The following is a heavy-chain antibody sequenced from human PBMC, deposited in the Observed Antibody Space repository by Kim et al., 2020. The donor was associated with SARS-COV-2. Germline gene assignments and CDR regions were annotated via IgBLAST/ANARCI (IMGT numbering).Heavy chain of an antibody. CDR3: ARAVAAAGTFFDY. CDR1: GGTFSTYA. Sequence: SVKVSCKASGGTFSTYAILWVRQAPGQGLELMGGIIPIFGTANYAQKFQGRVTITADDSTTTAYMELSSLRSEDTAVYYCARAVAAAGTFFDYWGQGTLVTVSS. V-gene: IGHV1-69*13. J-gene: IGHJ4*02. D-gene: IGHD6-13*01. CDR2: IIPIFGTA.